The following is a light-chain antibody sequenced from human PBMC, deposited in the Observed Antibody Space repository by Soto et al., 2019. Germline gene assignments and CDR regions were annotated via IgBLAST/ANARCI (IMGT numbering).Light chain of an antibody. CDR1: SSDVGSYNF. V-gene: IGLV2-8*01. CDR2: EVS. J-gene: IGLJ2*01. CDR3: SSYTGSNKL. Sequence: QSVLIQPPSASGSLGQSVTIPCTGSSSDVGSYNFVSWYQHHPGKAPRLIIYEVSQRPSGVPDRFFGSKSGITASLTVSGLQAEDEADYYCSSYTGSNKLFGGGTKLTVL.